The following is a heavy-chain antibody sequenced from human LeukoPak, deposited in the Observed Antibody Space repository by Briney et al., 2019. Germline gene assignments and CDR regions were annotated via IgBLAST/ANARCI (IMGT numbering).Heavy chain of an antibody. CDR3: TREQDREAAATVIGDS. J-gene: IGHJ4*02. D-gene: IGHD2-15*01. CDR1: GFIFSNYG. V-gene: IGHV3-30*02. Sequence: GGSLRLSCAASGFIFSNYGIHWVRQAPGKGLEWVASVRYGGSNKNYADSVKGRFSISRDNAKNSLYLQMNSLRAEDRAVYYCTREQDREAAATVIGDSWGQGTLVTVSS. CDR2: VRYGGSNK.